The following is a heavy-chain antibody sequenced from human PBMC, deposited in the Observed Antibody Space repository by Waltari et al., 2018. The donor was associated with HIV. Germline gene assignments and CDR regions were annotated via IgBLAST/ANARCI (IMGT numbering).Heavy chain of an antibody. V-gene: IGHV3-23*01. J-gene: IGHJ5*02. CDR3: AKDRAYCGGDCYPPRGRWFDP. Sequence: EVQLLESGGGLVQPGGSLRLSCAASGFTFSSYAMSWVRQAPGKGLEWVSAISGSGGSTYYADSVKGRFTISRDNSKNTLYLQMNSLRAEDTAVYYCAKDRAYCGGDCYPPRGRWFDPWGQGTLVTVSS. CDR1: GFTFSSYA. CDR2: ISGSGGST. D-gene: IGHD2-21*02.